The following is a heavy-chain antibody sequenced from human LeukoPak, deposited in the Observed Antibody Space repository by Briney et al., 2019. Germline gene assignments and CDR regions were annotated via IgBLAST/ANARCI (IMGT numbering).Heavy chain of an antibody. CDR2: IHYSGTT. J-gene: IGHJ5*02. CDR1: GGFISSYY. D-gene: IGHD1-20*01. Sequence: SETLSLTCTVSGGFISSYYWSWIRQPPGKGLEWIGYIHYSGTTNSNPSLKSRVTISVDTSNNQFSLNLNSVTAADTAVYYCARHSNWNAGVDWFDPWGQGTLVTVSS. V-gene: IGHV4-59*08. CDR3: ARHSNWNAGVDWFDP.